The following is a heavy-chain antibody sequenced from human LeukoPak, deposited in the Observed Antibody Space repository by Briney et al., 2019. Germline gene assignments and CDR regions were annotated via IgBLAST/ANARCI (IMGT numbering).Heavy chain of an antibody. J-gene: IGHJ4*02. D-gene: IGHD6-6*01. CDR3: AREGSLSYSSSSHFDY. CDR2: INPNSGFT. V-gene: IGHV1-2*02. Sequence: ASVKVSCKASGYTFTGYYIHWVRQAPGQGLEWMGWINPNSGFTNYAQKFQGRVTMTRDTSISTAYMELSRLRSDDTAVYYCAREGSLSYSSSSHFDYWGQGTLVTVSS. CDR1: GYTFTGYY.